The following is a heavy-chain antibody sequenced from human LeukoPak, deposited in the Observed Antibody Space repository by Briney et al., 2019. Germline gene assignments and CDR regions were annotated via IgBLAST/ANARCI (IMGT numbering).Heavy chain of an antibody. CDR1: GFTVSSNY. V-gene: IGHV3-53*05. Sequence: PGGSLRLSCAASGFTVSSNYMSGVRQAPGKGLEWVSVIYSGGSTNYADSVKGRFTISRDNSKNTLYLQMNSLRAEDTAVYYCARDLESQLSGDYWGQGTLVTVSS. CDR2: IYSGGST. D-gene: IGHD1-1*01. J-gene: IGHJ4*02. CDR3: ARDLESQLSGDY.